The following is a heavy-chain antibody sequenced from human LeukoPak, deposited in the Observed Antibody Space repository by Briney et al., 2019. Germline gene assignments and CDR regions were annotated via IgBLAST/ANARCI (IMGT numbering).Heavy chain of an antibody. J-gene: IGHJ4*02. Sequence: GGSLRLSCAASGFTFSSYEMHWVRQAPGKGLEWVSSISSSSSYIYYADSVKGRFTISRDNAKNSLYLQMNSLRAEDTAVYYCARDLGSGWYVYWGQGTLVTVSS. CDR3: ARDLGSGWYVY. CDR1: GFTFSSYE. CDR2: ISSSSSYI. V-gene: IGHV3-21*01. D-gene: IGHD6-19*01.